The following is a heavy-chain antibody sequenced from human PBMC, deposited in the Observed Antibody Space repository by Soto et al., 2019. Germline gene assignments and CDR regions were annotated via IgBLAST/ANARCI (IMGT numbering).Heavy chain of an antibody. J-gene: IGHJ4*02. CDR2: MNPNSGNT. Sequence: QVQLVQSGAEVKKPGASVKVSCKASGYTFTSYDINWVRQATGQGLEWMGWMNPNSGNTGYAQKFQGRVTMTRNTTISTAYTELGRLRAADAAVDYRAREKVGADDCWGQGTLVNVSS. CDR1: GYTFTSYD. D-gene: IGHD1-26*01. CDR3: AREKVGADDC. V-gene: IGHV1-8*01.